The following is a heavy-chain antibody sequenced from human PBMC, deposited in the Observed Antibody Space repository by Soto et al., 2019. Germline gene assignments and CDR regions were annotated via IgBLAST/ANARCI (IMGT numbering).Heavy chain of an antibody. V-gene: IGHV3-21*03. CDR2: ISGGSEHI. J-gene: IGHJ4*02. CDR3: ARGETQGPSPGFDY. CDR1: LFTFSSHS. Sequence: GGSLRLCCAASLFTFSSHSMNWVRQAPGKGLEWVSSISGGSEHIFYADSVKGRFTISRDNAKNSLYLQMDYLRVEDTAVYYCARGETQGPSPGFDYWGQGALVTVSS.